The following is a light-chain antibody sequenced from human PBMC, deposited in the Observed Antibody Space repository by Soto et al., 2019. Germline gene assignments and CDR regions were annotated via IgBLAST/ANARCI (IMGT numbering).Light chain of an antibody. CDR2: KAS. V-gene: IGKV1-5*03. J-gene: IGKJ1*01. CDR1: QNITGW. CDR3: QQYNIYWT. Sequence: DVKMTQSPSTLSASVGDRVTITCRASQNITGWLAWHQQKPGKAPRLLIYKASTLQSGVPSRFSGSGYGTDFTLTINSLQPDDFATYYCQQYNIYWTFGQGTKVEIK.